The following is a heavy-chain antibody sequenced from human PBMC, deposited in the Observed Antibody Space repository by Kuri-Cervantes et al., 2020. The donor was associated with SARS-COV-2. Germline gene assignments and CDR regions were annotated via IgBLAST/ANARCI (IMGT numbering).Heavy chain of an antibody. D-gene: IGHD3-22*01. V-gene: IGHV1-2*04. CDR3: ASSTPFRRLVVISRGGSFDI. Sequence: ASVKVSCKASGYTFSVYYMYWVRQAPGQGLEWMGWINPNSGGTNYAQKFQGWVTMTRDTSISTVYMKLSRLRSDDTAVYYCASSTPFRRLVVISRGGSFDIWGQGTMVTVSS. CDR2: INPNSGGT. CDR1: GYTFSVYY. J-gene: IGHJ3*02.